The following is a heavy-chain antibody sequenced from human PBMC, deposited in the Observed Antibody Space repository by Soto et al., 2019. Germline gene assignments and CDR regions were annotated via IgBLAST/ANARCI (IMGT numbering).Heavy chain of an antibody. CDR3: AKFSNQITLFRGVGYFAY. V-gene: IGHV3-23*01. J-gene: IGHJ4*02. CDR1: GFTFSNYG. D-gene: IGHD3-10*01. CDR2: ISNSGGST. Sequence: GGSLRLSCAASGFTFSNYGMSWVRQAPGKGLEWVSSISNSGGSTYYADSVKGRLTISRDTSKNTLYLQMDSLRVEDTAIYYCAKFSNQITLFRGVGYFAYWGRGTRVPVSS.